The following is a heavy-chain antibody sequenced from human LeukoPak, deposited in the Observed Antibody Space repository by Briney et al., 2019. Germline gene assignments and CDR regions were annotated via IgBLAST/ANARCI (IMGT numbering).Heavy chain of an antibody. Sequence: GGSLKLSCAASGFTFSDYWMSWFRQAPGKGLEWVANIKQDGSVKYYVDSVKGRFTISRDNAKNSLYLQMNSLRAEDTAVYYCARDYGDYWGQEILVTVSS. CDR1: GFTFSDYW. CDR3: ARDYGDY. CDR2: IKQDGSVK. V-gene: IGHV3-7*01. J-gene: IGHJ4*02. D-gene: IGHD4-17*01.